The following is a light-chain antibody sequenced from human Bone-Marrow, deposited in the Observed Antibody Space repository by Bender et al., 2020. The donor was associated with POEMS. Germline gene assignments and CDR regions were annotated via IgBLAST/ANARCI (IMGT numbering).Light chain of an antibody. CDR3: SAWDDSLSGWV. CDR2: GNS. V-gene: IGLV1-40*01. J-gene: IGLJ3*02. Sequence: QSVVTQPPSLSEAPRQRVTISCSGSSSNIGAGYDVHWYQQLPGTAPKHLIYGNSNRPSGVSDRFSASKSGTSASLAISELQSEDEALYYCSAWDDSLSGWVFGGGTKLTVL. CDR1: SSNIGAGYD.